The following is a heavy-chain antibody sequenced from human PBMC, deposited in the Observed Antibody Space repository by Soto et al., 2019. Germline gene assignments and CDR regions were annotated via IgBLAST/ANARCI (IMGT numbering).Heavy chain of an antibody. D-gene: IGHD1-26*01. V-gene: IGHV3-48*03. CDR1: GFSFSSYE. CDR3: ASLSGSYGFDP. CDR2: ISSSGSDT. J-gene: IGHJ5*02. Sequence: EAQLVESGGDLVQPGGSLRLSCAGSGFSFSSYEMNWVRQAPGKGLEWVSYISSSGSDTYYADSVKARFTISRDNAQNSLHLQMPRLRAEDTAIYYCASLSGSYGFDPWGQGTLVTVSS.